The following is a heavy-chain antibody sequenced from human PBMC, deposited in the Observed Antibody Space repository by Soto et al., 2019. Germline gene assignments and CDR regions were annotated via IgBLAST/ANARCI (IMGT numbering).Heavy chain of an antibody. CDR2: IYHSGST. J-gene: IGHJ4*02. D-gene: IGHD2-2*01. CDR3: ARDPPLPAAMVD. CDR1: GGSISSSNW. Sequence: QVQLQESGPGLVKPSGTLSLTCAVSGGSISSSNWWSWVRQPPGKGLEWIGEIYHSGSTNYNPSLNSPVTISVDKSKNQFSLQLSSVTAADTALYYCARDPPLPAAMVDWCQGTLVTDSS. V-gene: IGHV4-4*02.